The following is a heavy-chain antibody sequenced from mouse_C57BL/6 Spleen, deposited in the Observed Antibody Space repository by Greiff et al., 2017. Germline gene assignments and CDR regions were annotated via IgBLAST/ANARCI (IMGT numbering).Heavy chain of an antibody. Sequence: QVQLKQPGAELVRPGSSVKLSCKASGYTFTSSWMHWVKQRPIQGLEWIGNIDPSDSETHYNQKFKDKATLTVDKSSSTAYMQLSSLTSEDSAVYYCARGIANWERDYWGQGTTLTVSS. CDR1: GYTFTSSW. J-gene: IGHJ2*01. V-gene: IGHV1-52*01. CDR2: IDPSDSET. CDR3: ARGIANWERDY. D-gene: IGHD4-1*01.